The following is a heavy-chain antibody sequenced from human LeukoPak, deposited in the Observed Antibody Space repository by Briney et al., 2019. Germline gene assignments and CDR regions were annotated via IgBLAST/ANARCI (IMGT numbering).Heavy chain of an antibody. V-gene: IGHV4-59*01. D-gene: IGHD3-10*01. Sequence: SETLSLTCTVSGGSISNYYWSWVRQPPGQGLEWIGYIYYSGSTNYNPSLKSRVSISVDTSKNQFSLKLSSVTAADTAVYYCARDGVGYYGSGSYYPNWFDPWGQGMLVTVSS. J-gene: IGHJ5*02. CDR1: GGSISNYY. CDR2: IYYSGST. CDR3: ARDGVGYYGSGSYYPNWFDP.